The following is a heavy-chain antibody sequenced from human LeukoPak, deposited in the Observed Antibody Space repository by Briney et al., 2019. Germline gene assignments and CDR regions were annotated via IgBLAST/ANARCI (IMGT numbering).Heavy chain of an antibody. J-gene: IGHJ4*02. CDR2: SSPSGDIT. CDR1: GGSFSGNY. V-gene: IGHV4-34*01. CDR3: ARVPDFIARPCDS. Sequence: PSETLSLTCAVYGGSFSGNYWTLIRQTPGRGLEWIGESSPSGDITGYNPSLKGRATISVDSSKKQFSLRLTSVTAADTGVYYCARVPDFIARPCDSWGPGTLATVSS. D-gene: IGHD2-21*01.